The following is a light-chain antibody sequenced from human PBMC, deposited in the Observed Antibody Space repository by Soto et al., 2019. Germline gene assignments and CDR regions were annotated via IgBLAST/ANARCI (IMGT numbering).Light chain of an antibody. CDR2: EVS. CDR3: SSYSSSITVV. J-gene: IGLJ2*01. Sequence: QSFLTQPASVSGSPGRSITISCTGTSIDVGAYNYVSWYQQHPGKAPKLMIYEVSNRPSGVSNRFSGSKSGNTASLTISGLQAEDEADYYCSSYSSSITVVFGGGTKVTVL. CDR1: SIDVGAYNY. V-gene: IGLV2-14*01.